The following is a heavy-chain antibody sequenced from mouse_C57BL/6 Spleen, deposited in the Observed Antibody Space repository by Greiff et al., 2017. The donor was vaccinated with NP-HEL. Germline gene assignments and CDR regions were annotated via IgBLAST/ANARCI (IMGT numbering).Heavy chain of an antibody. CDR1: GFTFSDYG. Sequence: EVKLVESGGGLVKPGGSLKLSCAASGFTFSDYGMHWVRQAPEKGLEWVAYISSGSSTIYYADTVKGRFTISRDNAKNTLFLQMTSLRSEDTAMYYCARMVGAPRAAMVDYWGQGTSVTVSS. CDR3: ARMVGAPRAAMVDY. CDR2: ISSGSSTI. D-gene: IGHD1-1*01. J-gene: IGHJ4*01. V-gene: IGHV5-17*01.